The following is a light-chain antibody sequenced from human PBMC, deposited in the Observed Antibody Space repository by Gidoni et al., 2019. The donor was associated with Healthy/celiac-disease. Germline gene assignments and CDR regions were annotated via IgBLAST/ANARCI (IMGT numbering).Light chain of an antibody. CDR3: QQSYSTPLIFT. CDR1: QSISSY. J-gene: IGKJ3*01. CDR2: AAS. V-gene: IGKV1-39*01. Sequence: DIQMTQSPSSLSASVGDRVTITCRASQSISSYLNWYQQKPGKAPKLLIYAASSLQSVVPSRFSGSGSVTYFTLTISSLHPEDFATYYCQQSYSTPLIFTFGPGTKVDIK.